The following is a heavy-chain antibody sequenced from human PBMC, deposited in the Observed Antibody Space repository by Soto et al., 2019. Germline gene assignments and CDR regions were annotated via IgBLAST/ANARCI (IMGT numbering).Heavy chain of an antibody. V-gene: IGHV1-18*01. CDR3: AKNGHPHYYYYVMDV. J-gene: IGHJ6*02. Sequence: QGLLVQSGAEVKQPGASVKVSCKASGYSFTTYGISWVRQAPGQGLEWMGWISGYNGDTNNAQKFQDRVTMTIDRSTTTAYLELRSLTSDDTAVYYCAKNGHPHYYYYVMDVWGQGTTVTVSS. CDR1: GYSFTTYG. D-gene: IGHD2-8*01. CDR2: ISGYNGDT.